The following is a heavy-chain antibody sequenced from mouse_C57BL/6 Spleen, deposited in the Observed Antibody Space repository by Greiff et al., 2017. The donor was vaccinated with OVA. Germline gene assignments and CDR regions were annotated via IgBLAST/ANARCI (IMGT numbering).Heavy chain of an antibody. CDR2: ISSGSSTI. CDR1: GFTFSDYG. D-gene: IGHD2-4*01. Sequence: DVMLVESGGGLVKPGGSLKLSCAASGFTFSDYGMHWVRQAPEKGLEWVAYISSGSSTIYYADTVKGRFTISRDNAKNTLFLQMTSLRSEDTAMYYCARSYYDYGDGYWYFDVWGTAPTVTVAS. CDR3: ARSYYDYGDGYWYFDV. V-gene: IGHV5-17*01. J-gene: IGHJ1*03.